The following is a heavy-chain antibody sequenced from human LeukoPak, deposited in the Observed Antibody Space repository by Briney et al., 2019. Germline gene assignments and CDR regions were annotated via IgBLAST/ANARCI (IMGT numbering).Heavy chain of an antibody. D-gene: IGHD4-17*01. Sequence: PSETLSLTCTVSGGSISSYYWSWIRQPPGKGLEWIGYIYYSGSTNYNPSLKSRVTISVDTSKNQFSLKLSSVTAADTAVYYCARAVGDYELDYWGQGTLVTVSS. V-gene: IGHV4-59*01. CDR3: ARAVGDYELDY. CDR1: GGSISSYY. J-gene: IGHJ4*02. CDR2: IYYSGST.